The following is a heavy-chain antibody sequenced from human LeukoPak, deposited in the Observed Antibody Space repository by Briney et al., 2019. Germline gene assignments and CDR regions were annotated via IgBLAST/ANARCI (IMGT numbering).Heavy chain of an antibody. CDR3: ARESYGLYSGSYGSLDY. Sequence: SQTLSLTCAISGDSFSSNSAAWNWIRQSPSRGLEWLGRTYYRSKWYNDYAVSVKSRITINPDISKNQFSLQLNSVTPEDTAVYYCARESYGLYSGSYGSLDYWGREPWSPSPQ. CDR1: GDSFSSNSAA. D-gene: IGHD1-26*01. V-gene: IGHV6-1*01. CDR2: TYYRSKWYN. J-gene: IGHJ4*02.